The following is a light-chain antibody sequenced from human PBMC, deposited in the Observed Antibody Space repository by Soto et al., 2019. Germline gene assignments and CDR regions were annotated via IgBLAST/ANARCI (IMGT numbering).Light chain of an antibody. Sequence: QSALTQPASVSGSPGQSITISCTGTSSDVGGYNYVSWYQQHPGKAPKLMIYDVRNPPSGVSNRFSGSKSVNTASLTISGLQAEDEADYYCSSYTTLSTYVFGTGTKVTVL. CDR3: SSYTTLSTYV. V-gene: IGLV2-14*01. J-gene: IGLJ1*01. CDR2: DVR. CDR1: SSDVGGYNY.